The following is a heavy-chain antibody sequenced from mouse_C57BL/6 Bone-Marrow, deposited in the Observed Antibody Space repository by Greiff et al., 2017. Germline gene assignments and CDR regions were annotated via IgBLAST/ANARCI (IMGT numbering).Heavy chain of an antibody. V-gene: IGHV1-53*01. D-gene: IGHD2-2*01. J-gene: IGHJ4*01. CDR1: GYTFTSYW. Sequence: QVQLQQPGTELVKPGASVKLSCKASGYTFTSYWMHWVKQRPGQGLEWIGNINPSNGGTNYNEKFKSKATLTVDKSSSTAYMQLSSLTSEDSAVYYCARSGVTTIYYYAMDYWGQGTSVTVSS. CDR3: ARSGVTTIYYYAMDY. CDR2: INPSNGGT.